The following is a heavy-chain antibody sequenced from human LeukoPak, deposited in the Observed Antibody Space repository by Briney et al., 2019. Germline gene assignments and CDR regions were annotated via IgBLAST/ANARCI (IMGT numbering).Heavy chain of an antibody. CDR1: GGSISSGSYY. J-gene: IGHJ4*02. V-gene: IGHV4-61*02. CDR3: ARGTYYYDSSGYIDY. D-gene: IGHD3-22*01. Sequence: PSETLSLTCTVSGGSISSGSYYWSWIRQPAGKGLEWIGRIYTSGSTNYNPSLKSRVTISVDTSKNQFSLKLSSVPAADTAVYYCARGTYYYDSSGYIDYWGQGTLVTVSS. CDR2: IYTSGST.